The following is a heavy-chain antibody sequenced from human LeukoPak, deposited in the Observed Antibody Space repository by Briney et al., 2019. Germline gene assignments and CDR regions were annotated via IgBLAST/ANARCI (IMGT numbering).Heavy chain of an antibody. CDR2: ISGGGGT. CDR1: GFTFSSHT. Sequence: GGSLRLSCAASGFTFSSHTMNWVRQAPGKGLQWVSSISGGGGTYYADSVRGRFTISRDNSKNTLYLQMNSLRAEDTAVYYCAKPTIFGSTFSFDYWGQGSLVTVSS. D-gene: IGHD3-3*01. CDR3: AKPTIFGSTFSFDY. J-gene: IGHJ4*02. V-gene: IGHV3-23*01.